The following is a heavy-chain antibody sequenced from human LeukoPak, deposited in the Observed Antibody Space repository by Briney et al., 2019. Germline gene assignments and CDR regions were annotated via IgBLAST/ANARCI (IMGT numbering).Heavy chain of an antibody. V-gene: IGHV4-34*01. J-gene: IGHJ4*02. CDR2: INHSGST. Sequence: KPSETLSLTCAVYGGSFSGYYWSWIRQPPGKGLEWIGEINHSGSTNYNPSLKSRVTISVDTSKNQFSLKLSSVTAADTAVYYCAREWLGPVDYWGQGTLVTVSS. D-gene: IGHD6-19*01. CDR1: GGSFSGYY. CDR3: AREWLGPVDY.